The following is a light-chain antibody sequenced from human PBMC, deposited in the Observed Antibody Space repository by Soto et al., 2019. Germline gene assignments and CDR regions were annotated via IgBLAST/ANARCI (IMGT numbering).Light chain of an antibody. CDR3: QQYYNWPRT. V-gene: IGKV3-11*01. CDR1: QSFRGL. CDR2: DAY. Sequence: EVLLTQSPVTLSLWPGERATLSCRASQSFRGLLAWYQQKPGQAPRLLIYDAYNRATGIPPRFSGSGSGTEFTLTISSLQPEDFAVYYCQQYYNWPRTFGQGTKVDNK. J-gene: IGKJ1*01.